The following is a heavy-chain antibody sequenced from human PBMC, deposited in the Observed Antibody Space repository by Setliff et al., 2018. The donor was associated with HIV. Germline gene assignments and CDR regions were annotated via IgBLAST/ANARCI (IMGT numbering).Heavy chain of an antibody. CDR3: ARDAGTGGPGRWVDP. Sequence: GASVKVSCKISGYIFSRYGVTWVRQAPGQGLEWMGYISGYTGITHYAQNFQGRVTMTTDPSKYTAYMELRSLKYDDTGVYYCARDAGTGGPGRWVDPWGQGTMVTVS. V-gene: IGHV1-18*01. D-gene: IGHD1-1*01. CDR2: ISGYTGIT. J-gene: IGHJ5*02. CDR1: GYIFSRYG.